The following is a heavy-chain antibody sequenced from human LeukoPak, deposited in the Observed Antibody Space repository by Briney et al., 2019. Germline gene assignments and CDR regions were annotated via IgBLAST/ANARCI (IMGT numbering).Heavy chain of an antibody. V-gene: IGHV1-24*01. Sequence: ASVKVSCKVSGYSLSELSTHWVRQAPGQGLEWMGGYDPGDDETIYAQKFQGRVTMTEDTSTDTAYLELSSLRSEDTAVYFCATEKDLLLDSWGQGTPVTVSS. D-gene: IGHD1-26*01. CDR3: ATEKDLLLDS. CDR1: GYSLSELS. J-gene: IGHJ4*02. CDR2: YDPGDDET.